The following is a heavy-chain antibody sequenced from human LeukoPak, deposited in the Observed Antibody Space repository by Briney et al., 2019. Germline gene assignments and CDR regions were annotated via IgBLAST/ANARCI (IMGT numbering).Heavy chain of an antibody. CDR3: ARWEGGSYYDFDY. J-gene: IGHJ4*02. CDR1: GGSISSGVYY. V-gene: IGHV4-39*07. CDR2: INHSGST. Sequence: PSETLSLTCTVSGGSISSGVYYWSWIRQPPGKGLEWIGEINHSGSTNYNPSLKSRVTISVDTSKNQFSLKLSSVTAADTAVYYCARWEGGSYYDFDYWGQGTLVTVSS. D-gene: IGHD1-26*01.